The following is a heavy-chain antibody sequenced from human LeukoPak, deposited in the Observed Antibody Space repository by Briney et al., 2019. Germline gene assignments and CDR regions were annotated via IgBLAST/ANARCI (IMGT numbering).Heavy chain of an antibody. Sequence: GGSLRLSCAASGFTLDNYDFNWVRQAPGKGLEWVASIRSYSSYIHYADSVKGRFTISRNDAKNSLYLQINSLRAEDTAVYYCASCKVHIYCSSTSCYEPWYFDLWGRGTLVTVSS. D-gene: IGHD2-2*01. J-gene: IGHJ2*01. V-gene: IGHV3-21*04. CDR3: ASCKVHIYCSSTSCYEPWYFDL. CDR1: GFTLDNYD. CDR2: IRSYSSYI.